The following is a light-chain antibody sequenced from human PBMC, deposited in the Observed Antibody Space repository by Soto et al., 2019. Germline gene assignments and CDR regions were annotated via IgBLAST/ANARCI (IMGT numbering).Light chain of an antibody. J-gene: IGKJ2*01. CDR1: QSGGTY. Sequence: EIVLTQSPATLSLSPGERATLACRASQSGGTYLAWYQPNPGQAPRFLIYDASNRATGIPARFSGRGSGTDFPLTISRPETEDGAVYYFQHRYNRPNTLVHGTKMEIK. CDR3: QHRYNRPNT. CDR2: DAS. V-gene: IGKV3-11*01.